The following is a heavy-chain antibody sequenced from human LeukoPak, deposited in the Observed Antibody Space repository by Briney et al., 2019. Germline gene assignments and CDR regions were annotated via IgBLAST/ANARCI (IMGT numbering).Heavy chain of an antibody. CDR1: GYTFTTYG. CDR3: ALIPYCTTATCYYFDY. V-gene: IGHV1-18*01. CDR2: ISTYNGDT. D-gene: IGHD2-2*01. Sequence: ASVKVSCKTSGYTFTTYGVSWVRQAPGQGLEWMGWISTYNGDTNYAQKLQGRVTMTADTSTSTTYMELRSLRSDDTAVYYCALIPYCTTATCYYFDYWGQGTLVTVSS. J-gene: IGHJ4*02.